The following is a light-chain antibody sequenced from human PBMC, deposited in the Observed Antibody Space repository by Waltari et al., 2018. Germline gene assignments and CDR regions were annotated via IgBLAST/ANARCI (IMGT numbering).Light chain of an antibody. V-gene: IGKV2-28*01. CDR2: LGS. J-gene: IGKJ5*01. CDR3: MQAIQTPIT. Sequence: DIVMTQSPLSLPVTPGQRASIPCRSSQSLRHSNGYNYVDWYVQKPEQSPQLMLYLGSNRASGAPDRCSGRGAGKDSTLKISRVEAEDVGVYYRMQAIQTPITFGQGTRLEIK. CDR1: QSLRHSNGYNY.